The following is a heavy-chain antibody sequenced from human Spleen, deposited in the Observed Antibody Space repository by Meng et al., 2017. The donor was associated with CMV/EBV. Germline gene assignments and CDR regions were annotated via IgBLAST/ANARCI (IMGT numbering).Heavy chain of an antibody. D-gene: IGHD6-6*01. J-gene: IGHJ4*02. CDR2: IYPADSDT. Sequence: KVSCKGSGNSFSNYWIAWVRQMPGKGLEWMGIIYPADSDTRYSPSFQGQVTMSADKSITTAYLQWSSLKASDTAMYYCARGKAARSAPDYWGQGTLVTVSS. CDR1: GNSFSNYW. V-gene: IGHV5-51*01. CDR3: ARGKAARSAPDY.